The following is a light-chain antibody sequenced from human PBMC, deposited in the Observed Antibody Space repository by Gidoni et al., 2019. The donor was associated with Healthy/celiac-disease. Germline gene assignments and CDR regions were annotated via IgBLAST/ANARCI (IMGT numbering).Light chain of an antibody. CDR2: GAS. V-gene: IGKV3-15*01. Sequence: EIVMTQSPATLSVSPGERATLSVRASQSVSSNLAWYQQKPGQAPRLLIYGASTRATGIPARFSGSGSGTEFTLTISSLQSEAFAVYYCQQYNNWPPLTFGGGTKVEIK. CDR3: QQYNNWPPLT. CDR1: QSVSSN. J-gene: IGKJ4*01.